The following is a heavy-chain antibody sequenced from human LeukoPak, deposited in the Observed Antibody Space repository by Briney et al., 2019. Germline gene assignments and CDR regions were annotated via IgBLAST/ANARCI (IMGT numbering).Heavy chain of an antibody. Sequence: GGSLRLSCAASGFTVRSNYMSWVRQAAGKGLAWVEVIYICGSTYYADSVHGRFTISRDNSKNTLYLQMNSLRAEDTAVYYCARAPIYGDYVSPSGMDVGGKGTTV. CDR1: GFTVRSNY. CDR2: IYICGST. CDR3: ARAPIYGDYVSPSGMDV. D-gene: IGHD4-17*01. J-gene: IGHJ6*04. V-gene: IGHV3-53*01.